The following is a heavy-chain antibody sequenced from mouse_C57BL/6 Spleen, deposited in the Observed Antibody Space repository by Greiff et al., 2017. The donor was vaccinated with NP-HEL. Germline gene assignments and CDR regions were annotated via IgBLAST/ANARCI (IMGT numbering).Heavy chain of an antibody. CDR3: ARSPTVVATGYFDY. CDR2: IYPGSGST. V-gene: IGHV1-55*01. CDR1: GYTFTSYW. J-gene: IGHJ2*01. D-gene: IGHD1-1*01. Sequence: VQLQQPGAELVKPGASVKMSCKASGYTFTSYWITWVKQRPGQGLEWIGDIYPGSGSTNYNEKFKSKATLTVDTSSSTAYMQLSSLTSEDSAVYYCARSPTVVATGYFDYWGQGTTLTVSS.